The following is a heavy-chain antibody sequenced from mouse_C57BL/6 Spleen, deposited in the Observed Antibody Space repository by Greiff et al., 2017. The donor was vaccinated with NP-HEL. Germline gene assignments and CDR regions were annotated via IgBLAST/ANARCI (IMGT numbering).Heavy chain of an antibody. CDR1: GYAFSSSW. V-gene: IGHV1-82*01. CDR3: AREDYGSSYHWYSDV. D-gene: IGHD1-1*01. J-gene: IGHJ1*03. Sequence: VQLQQSGPELVKPGASVKISCKASGYAFSSSWMNWVKQRPGKGLEWIGRIYPGDGDTNYNGKFKGKATLTADKSSSTAYMQLSSLTSEDSAVYFCAREDYGSSYHWYSDVWGTGTTVTVSS. CDR2: IYPGDGDT.